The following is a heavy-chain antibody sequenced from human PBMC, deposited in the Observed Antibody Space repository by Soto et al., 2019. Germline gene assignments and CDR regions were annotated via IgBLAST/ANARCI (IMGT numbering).Heavy chain of an antibody. J-gene: IGHJ5*02. CDR3: ARDRFSCSGGSCYPRGTWFDP. CDR1: CYTFTSYG. Sequence: ASVKVCCKASCYTFTSYGISWVRQAPGQGLEWMGWISAYNGNTNYAQKLQGRVTMTTDTSTSTAYMELRSLRSDDTAVYYCARDRFSCSGGSCYPRGTWFDPWGQGTLVTYPQ. CDR2: ISAYNGNT. D-gene: IGHD2-15*01. V-gene: IGHV1-18*04.